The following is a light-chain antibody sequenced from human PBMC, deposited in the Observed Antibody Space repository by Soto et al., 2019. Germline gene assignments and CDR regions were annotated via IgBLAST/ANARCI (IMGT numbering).Light chain of an antibody. V-gene: IGLV1-40*01. CDR1: SSNIGSDT. CDR2: GNS. CDR3: QSYDSSLSGSV. J-gene: IGLJ3*02. Sequence: QSVLTQPPSASGTPGQRVTISCSGSSSNIGSDTVKWYQQLPGTAPKLLIYGNSNRPSGVPDRFSGSKSGTSASLAITGLQAEDEADYYCQSYDSSLSGSVFGGGTKVTVL.